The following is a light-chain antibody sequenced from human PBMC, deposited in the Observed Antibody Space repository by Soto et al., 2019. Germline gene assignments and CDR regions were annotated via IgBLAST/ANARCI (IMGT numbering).Light chain of an antibody. V-gene: IGLV1-40*01. Sequence: QSVLTQPPSVSGAPGQRVTISCTGSSSSIGAGFDVHWFQHFPGTAPKLPIYGTTNRPSGVPDRFSGSKSGASASLAITGLQAEDEADYYCQSYDTSLGGYYVFGTGTKVTVL. J-gene: IGLJ1*01. CDR1: SSSIGAGFD. CDR3: QSYDTSLGGYYV. CDR2: GTT.